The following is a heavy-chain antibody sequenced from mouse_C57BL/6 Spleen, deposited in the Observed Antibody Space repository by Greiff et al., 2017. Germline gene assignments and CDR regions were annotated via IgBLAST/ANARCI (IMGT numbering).Heavy chain of an antibody. CDR2: IYPSDSET. D-gene: IGHD4-1*01. V-gene: IGHV1-61*01. CDR1: GYTFTSYW. Sequence: VQLQQPGAELVRPGSSVKLSCKASGYTFTSYWMDWVKQRPGQGLEWIGNIYPSDSETHYNEKFKDKATLTVDKSSSTAYMQLSSLTSEDSAVYYCARCHWDVGYFDYWRQGTTSTV. CDR3: ARCHWDVGYFDY. J-gene: IGHJ2*01.